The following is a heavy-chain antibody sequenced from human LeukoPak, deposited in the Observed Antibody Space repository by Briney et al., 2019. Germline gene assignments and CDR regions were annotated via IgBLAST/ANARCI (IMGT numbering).Heavy chain of an antibody. D-gene: IGHD2-2*01. Sequence: ASVKVSCKASGYTFTSYDINWVRQATGQGLEWMGWMNPNSGNTGYAQKFQGRVTMTRNTSISTAYMELSRLRSDDTAVYYCARVGSGYCSSTSCPDYYYYGMDVWGQGTTVTVSS. J-gene: IGHJ6*02. V-gene: IGHV1-8*01. CDR3: ARVGSGYCSSTSCPDYYYYGMDV. CDR2: MNPNSGNT. CDR1: GYTFTSYD.